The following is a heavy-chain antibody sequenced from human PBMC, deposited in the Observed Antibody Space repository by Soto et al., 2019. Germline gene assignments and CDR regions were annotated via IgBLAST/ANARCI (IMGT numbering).Heavy chain of an antibody. CDR3: AKDGAGYDSSGYYLYYFDY. J-gene: IGHJ4*02. CDR2: ISGSGGST. D-gene: IGHD3-22*01. Sequence: GGCLRLSCAAAGFTFSSYAMSWVRQAPGKGLEWVSAISGSGGSTYYADSVKGRFTISRDNSKNTPYLQMNSLRAEDTAVYYCAKDGAGYDSSGYYLYYFDYWGQGTLVTVSS. CDR1: GFTFSSYA. V-gene: IGHV3-23*01.